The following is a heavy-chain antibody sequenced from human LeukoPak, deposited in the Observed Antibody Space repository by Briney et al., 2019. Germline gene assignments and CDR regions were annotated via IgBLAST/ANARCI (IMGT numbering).Heavy chain of an antibody. J-gene: IGHJ4*02. V-gene: IGHV3-23*01. CDR3: AKGGITRIVVVEY. D-gene: IGHD3-22*01. Sequence: RSLSLSCAASGFTFSSYAMSWVRQAPGKGLGWVSVISGSGDSTYYTDSVKGRFTISRDNSKNTLYLQMNSRRAEDTAVYYCAKGGITRIVVVEYWGQGTLVTVSS. CDR1: GFTFSSYA. CDR2: ISGSGDST.